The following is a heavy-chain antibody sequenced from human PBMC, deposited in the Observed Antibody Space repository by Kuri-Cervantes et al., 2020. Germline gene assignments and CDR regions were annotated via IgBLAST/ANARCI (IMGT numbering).Heavy chain of an antibody. J-gene: IGHJ5*02. Sequence: GGSLRLSCAASGFTFSNYAMHWVRQAPGKGLEWVAVISYDGSNKYYADSVKGRFTISRDNSKNTLYLQMNSLRAEDTAVYYCAKEEGYCSSTSCYFTPSWGQGTLVTVSS. D-gene: IGHD2-2*01. CDR2: ISYDGSNK. V-gene: IGHV3-30-3*01. CDR3: AKEEGYCSSTSCYFTPS. CDR1: GFTFSNYA.